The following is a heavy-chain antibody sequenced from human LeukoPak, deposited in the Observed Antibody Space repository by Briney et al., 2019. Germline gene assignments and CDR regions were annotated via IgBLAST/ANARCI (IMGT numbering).Heavy chain of an antibody. CDR3: ARSDGYNPDY. D-gene: IGHD5-12*01. Sequence: GGSLRLSCAASGFTFSSYSVNWVRQAPGKGLEWVSSISSSSSYIYYADSVKGRFTISRDSAKNSLYLQMNSLRAEDTAVYYCARSDGYNPDYWGQGTLVTVSS. CDR1: GFTFSSYS. V-gene: IGHV3-21*01. CDR2: ISSSSSYI. J-gene: IGHJ4*02.